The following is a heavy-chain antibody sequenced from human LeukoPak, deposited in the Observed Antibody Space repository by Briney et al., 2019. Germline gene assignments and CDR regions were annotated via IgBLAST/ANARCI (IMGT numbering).Heavy chain of an antibody. CDR2: ISSSGSTI. CDR3: AREDHTSIFGVVIHTYYFDY. Sequence: GGSLRLSCAASGFTFSDYYMSWIRQAPGKGLEWVSYISSSGSTIYYADSVKGRFTISRDNAKNSLYLQMNSLRAEDTAVYYCAREDHTSIFGVVIHTYYFDYWGQGTLVTVSS. CDR1: GFTFSDYY. D-gene: IGHD3-3*01. V-gene: IGHV3-11*04. J-gene: IGHJ4*02.